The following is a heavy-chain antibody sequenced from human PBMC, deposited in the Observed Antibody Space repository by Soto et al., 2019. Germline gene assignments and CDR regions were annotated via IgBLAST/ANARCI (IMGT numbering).Heavy chain of an antibody. CDR3: TRGHPSIYNY. Sequence: GGSLRLSCAASGFTFSNYWMSWVRQAPGKGLEWVANIKEDGSEKYYVDSVKGRFTISRDNAKNSLYLQMSSLRPEDTAVYYCTRGHPSIYNYWGQGTLVTVSS. D-gene: IGHD4-4*01. V-gene: IGHV3-7*01. CDR2: IKEDGSEK. CDR1: GFTFSNYW. J-gene: IGHJ4*02.